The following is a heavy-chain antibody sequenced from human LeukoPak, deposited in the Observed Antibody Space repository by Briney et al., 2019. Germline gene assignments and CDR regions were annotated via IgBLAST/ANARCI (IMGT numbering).Heavy chain of an antibody. CDR2: ISSSSSCI. CDR3: ARILTYYYDSSGYYFDY. J-gene: IGHJ4*02. D-gene: IGHD3-22*01. CDR1: GFTFSSYS. Sequence: GGSLRLSCAASGFTFSSYSMNWVRQAPGKGLEWVSSISSSSSCIYYADSVKGRFTISRDNAKNSLYLQMNSLRAEDTAVYYCARILTYYYDSSGYYFDYWGQGTLVTVSS. V-gene: IGHV3-21*01.